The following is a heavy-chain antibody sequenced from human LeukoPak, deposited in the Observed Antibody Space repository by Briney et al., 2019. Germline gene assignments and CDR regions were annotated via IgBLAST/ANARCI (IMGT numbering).Heavy chain of an antibody. CDR2: IIGSVHST. D-gene: IGHD3-22*01. Sequence: PGGSLRLSCAASGFTLTSYAMSWVRQAPGKGLEWVSAIIGSVHSTYYADSVKGRFTISRDNSENTLYLQMNSLRAEDTAVYYCAKHSYDSSGYYSIDYWGQGTLVTVFS. CDR3: AKHSYDSSGYYSIDY. J-gene: IGHJ4*02. CDR1: GFTLTSYA. V-gene: IGHV3-23*01.